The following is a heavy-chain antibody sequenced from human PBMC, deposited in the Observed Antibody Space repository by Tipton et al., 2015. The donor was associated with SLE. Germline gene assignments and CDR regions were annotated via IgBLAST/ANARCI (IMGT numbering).Heavy chain of an antibody. CDR3: ARYYCTTTRCYYFDY. V-gene: IGHV4-59*11. CDR2: LYYTGIT. D-gene: IGHD2-2*01. CDR1: GGSISSHY. J-gene: IGHJ4*02. Sequence: TLSLTCTVSGGSISSHYWSWIRQPPGRGLEWIGYLYYTGITDYNPSLKSRVTISVDTSKNQFSLKLRSVTAADTAVYFCARYYCTTTRCYYFDYWGRGTLVTVSS.